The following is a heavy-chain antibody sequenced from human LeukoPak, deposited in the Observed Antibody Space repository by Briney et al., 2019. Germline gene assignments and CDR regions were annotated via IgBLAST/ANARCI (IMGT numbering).Heavy chain of an antibody. CDR2: INGVNTYT. V-gene: IGHV1-3*01. Sequence: ASVKVSCKASGYSFTAYAMHWVRQAPGQRLEWMGWINGVNTYTKQSQKFQGRLTITQDTTASTAYMELSSLTSEDAAVYYCANGHSYAFGDWGQGTLVTVSS. CDR1: GYSFTAYA. D-gene: IGHD3-16*01. J-gene: IGHJ4*02. CDR3: ANGHSYAFGD.